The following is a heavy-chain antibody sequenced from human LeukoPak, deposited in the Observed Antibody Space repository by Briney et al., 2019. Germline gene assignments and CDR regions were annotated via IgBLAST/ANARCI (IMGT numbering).Heavy chain of an antibody. D-gene: IGHD1-7*01. CDR3: ARAGTYETTWYH. J-gene: IGHJ5*02. CDR1: GFSFSNYW. CDR2: IKQDGSEK. Sequence: PGGSLRLSCAASGFSFSNYWMSWVRQAPGKGLDWVAHIKQDGSEKYYVDSVKGRFTISRDNAKNSLYLQMNSLRAEDTALYYCARAGTYETTWYHWGQGTLVTVSS. V-gene: IGHV3-7*01.